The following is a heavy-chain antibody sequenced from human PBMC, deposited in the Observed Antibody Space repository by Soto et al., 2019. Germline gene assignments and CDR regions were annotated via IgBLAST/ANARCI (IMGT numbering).Heavy chain of an antibody. Sequence: SETQSLTCTVSGGSITSYNWNWLRQPPGKALEWIGYVYNSGSTNYNPSLKSRVTISVDTSKNQFSLKVNSVTAADTAVYYCARRAVVAVTGSLDNWLDPWGQGILVT. CDR1: GGSITSYN. D-gene: IGHD2-21*01. V-gene: IGHV4-59*01. J-gene: IGHJ5*02. CDR2: VYNSGST. CDR3: ARRAVVAVTGSLDNWLDP.